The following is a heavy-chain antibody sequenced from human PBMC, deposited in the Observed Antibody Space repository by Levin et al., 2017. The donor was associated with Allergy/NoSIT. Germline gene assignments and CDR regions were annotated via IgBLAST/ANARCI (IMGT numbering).Heavy chain of an antibody. J-gene: IGHJ6*02. CDR3: ARGPMGPLYYYYGMDV. Sequence: PGGSLRLSCAASGFTFSSYRMNWVRQAPGKGLEWVSSISSSSSYIYYADSVKGRFTISRDNAKNSLYLQMNSLRAEDTAVYYWARGPMGPLYYYYGMDVWGQGTTVTVSS. CDR2: ISSSSSYI. D-gene: IGHD3-10*01. V-gene: IGHV3-21*01. CDR1: GFTFSSYR.